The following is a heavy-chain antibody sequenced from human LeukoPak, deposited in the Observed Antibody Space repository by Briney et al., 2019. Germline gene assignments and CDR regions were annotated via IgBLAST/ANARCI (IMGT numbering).Heavy chain of an antibody. V-gene: IGHV3-21*01. Sequence: GGTLRLSCAACGFTISHYSIDWVREAPGKGQDRVASITSSSSHIYYADSVKGRLTITTDNAKKEVYLQMNRLRAAATDIYYCARVMMRATVNTFNYYCMDVWGVGTTVTVSS. J-gene: IGHJ6*03. CDR3: ARVMMRATVNTFNYYCMDV. CDR1: GFTISHYS. CDR2: ITSSSSHI. D-gene: IGHD4-11*01.